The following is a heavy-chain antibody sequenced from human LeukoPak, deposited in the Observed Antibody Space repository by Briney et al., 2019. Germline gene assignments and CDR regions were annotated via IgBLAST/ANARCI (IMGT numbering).Heavy chain of an antibody. J-gene: IGHJ3*02. Sequence: PGGSLRLSCAASGFTVSDNYMTWVRQAPGKGLEWVSLISNGGNTYYEDSVKGRFTISRDISQNMLCLQMNSLRAEDTAVYYCARGGALDIWGQGTMVIVS. CDR3: ARGGALDI. D-gene: IGHD4/OR15-4a*01. CDR2: ISNGGNT. V-gene: IGHV3-53*01. CDR1: GFTVSDNY.